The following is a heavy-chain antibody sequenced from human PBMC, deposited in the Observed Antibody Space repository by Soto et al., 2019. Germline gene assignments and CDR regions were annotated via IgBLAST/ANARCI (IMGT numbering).Heavy chain of an antibody. J-gene: IGHJ5*02. Sequence: SDTLSLTCKVFGDSISSYFWSWIRQVAGKGLEGIRRVHTSGSTTYNPSLKSRVTMSADTSKSQFSLKLTSVTAADTAVNYCARENGVASTGWLGPWGRGTLVT. CDR2: VHTSGST. D-gene: IGHD3-3*01. CDR1: GDSISSYF. CDR3: ARENGVASTGWLGP. V-gene: IGHV4-4*07.